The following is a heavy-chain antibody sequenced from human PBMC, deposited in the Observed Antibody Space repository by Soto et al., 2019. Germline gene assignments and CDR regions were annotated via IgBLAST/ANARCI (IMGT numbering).Heavy chain of an antibody. J-gene: IGHJ4*02. Sequence: QVQLVQSGAEVKKPGSSVKVSCKASGGTFSSYAISWVRQAPGQGLEWMGGIITICGTANYAQKFQGRVTITADESTSTAYRERSSLRSEDTAVYYCARGQGEVPEPQGLVPFDYWGQGTLVTVSS. D-gene: IGHD6-19*01. V-gene: IGHV1-69*01. CDR2: IITICGTA. CDR3: ARGQGEVPEPQGLVPFDY. CDR1: GGTFSSYA.